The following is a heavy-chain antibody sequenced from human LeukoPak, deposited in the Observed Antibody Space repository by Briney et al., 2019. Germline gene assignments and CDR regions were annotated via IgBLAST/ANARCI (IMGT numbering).Heavy chain of an antibody. CDR2: IYHSGST. Sequence: SETLSLTCAVSGGSISSGGYSWSWIRQPPGKGLEWVGYIYHSGSTYYNPSLKSRVTISVDRSKNQFSLKLSSVTAADTAVYYCAREYGGSYYYYGMDVWGQGTTVTVSS. V-gene: IGHV4-30-2*01. CDR1: GGSISSGGYS. D-gene: IGHD1-26*01. CDR3: AREYGGSYYYYGMDV. J-gene: IGHJ6*02.